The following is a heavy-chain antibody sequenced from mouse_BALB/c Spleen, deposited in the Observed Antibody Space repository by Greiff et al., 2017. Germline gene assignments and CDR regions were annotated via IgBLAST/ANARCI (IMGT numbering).Heavy chain of an antibody. CDR2: INPSNGGT. CDR1: GYTFTSYY. V-gene: IGHV1S81*02. CDR3: TRSIYDGYYVGYFDY. Sequence: QVQLQQPGAELVKPGASVKLSCKASGYTFTSYYMYWVKQRPGQGLEWIGGINPSNGGTNFNEKFKSKATLTVDKSSSTAYMQLSSLTSEDSAVYYCTRSIYDGYYVGYFDYWGQGTTLTVSS. D-gene: IGHD2-3*01. J-gene: IGHJ2*01.